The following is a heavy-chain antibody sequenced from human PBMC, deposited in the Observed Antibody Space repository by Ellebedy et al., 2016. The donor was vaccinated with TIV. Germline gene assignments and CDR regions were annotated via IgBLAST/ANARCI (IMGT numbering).Heavy chain of an antibody. CDR1: GFTFSSYG. J-gene: IGHJ2*01. Sequence: GESLKISCAASGFTFSSYGMHWVRRTPGKGLEWMGVIAFDGSITYYTDSVKGRFTISRDNPKNTLYLQMNSLRPDDTALYYCAKEPKIHAGPWYFDLWGRGTLVTVSS. CDR3: AKEPKIHAGPWYFDL. D-gene: IGHD5-18*01. CDR2: IAFDGSIT. V-gene: IGHV3-30*18.